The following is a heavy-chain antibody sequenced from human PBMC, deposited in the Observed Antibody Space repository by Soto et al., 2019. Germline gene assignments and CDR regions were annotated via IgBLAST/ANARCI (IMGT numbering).Heavy chain of an antibody. CDR1: GFNVGDYE. D-gene: IGHD3-9*01. CDR3: ARGRYALSV. Sequence: EEQLVESGGGLVQPGGSLTLSCAVSGFNVGDYEMNWARQAPGKGLEWISMITSGGTVFYYSDSVRGRFVISRDESANSLHLQMDNLRAEDTAFYFCARGRYALSVWAQGTPVTVS. J-gene: IGHJ6*02. CDR2: ITSGGTVF. V-gene: IGHV3-48*03.